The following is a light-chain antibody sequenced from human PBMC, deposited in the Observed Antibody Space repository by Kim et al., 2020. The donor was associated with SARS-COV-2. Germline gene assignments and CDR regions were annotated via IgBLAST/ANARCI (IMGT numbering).Light chain of an antibody. CDR2: DAS. V-gene: IGKV1-33*01. CDR3: QQYDNLPRLT. Sequence: DIQMTQPPSSLSASVGDRVTITCQASQDISNYLNWYQQKPGKAPKLLIYDASNLETGVPSRFSGSGSGTDFTFTISSLQPEDIATYYCQQYDNLPRLTFGGGTKVDIK. CDR1: QDISNY. J-gene: IGKJ4*01.